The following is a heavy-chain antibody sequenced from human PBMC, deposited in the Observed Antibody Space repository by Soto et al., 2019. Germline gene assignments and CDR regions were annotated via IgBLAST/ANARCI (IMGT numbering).Heavy chain of an antibody. D-gene: IGHD2-2*01. J-gene: IGHJ3*02. CDR1: GFTFSSYS. Sequence: GGSLRLSCAASGFTFSSYSMNWVRQAPGKGLEWVSSISSSSSYIYYADSVKGRFTISRDNAKNSLYLQMNSLRAEDTAVYYCASLKYQLLFHDAFDIWGQGTMVTVSS. CDR2: ISSSSSYI. V-gene: IGHV3-21*01. CDR3: ASLKYQLLFHDAFDI.